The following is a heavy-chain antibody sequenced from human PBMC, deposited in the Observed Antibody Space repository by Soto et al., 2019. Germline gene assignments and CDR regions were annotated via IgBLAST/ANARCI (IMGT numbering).Heavy chain of an antibody. CDR2: IDPSDSCT. CDR1: GYSFTSYW. Sequence: PGESLKISCKGSGYSFTSYWISWVRQMPGKGLEWMGRIDPSDSCTNYSPSFQGHVTISADKSISTAYLQWSSLKASDTAMYYCARGTDGIVGATDWGQGTLVTVSS. J-gene: IGHJ4*02. D-gene: IGHD1-26*01. CDR3: ARGTDGIVGATD. V-gene: IGHV5-10-1*01.